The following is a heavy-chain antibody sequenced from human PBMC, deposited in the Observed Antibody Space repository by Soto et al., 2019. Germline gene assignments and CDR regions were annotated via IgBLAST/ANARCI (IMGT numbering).Heavy chain of an antibody. J-gene: IGHJ6*02. CDR1: GYTFTSYY. CDR3: ARAGSGYDLRDYYYYYGMDV. V-gene: IGHV1-46*01. CDR2: INPSGGST. D-gene: IGHD5-12*01. Sequence: ASVKVSCKASGYTFTSYYMHWVRQAPGQGLEWMGIINPSGGSTSYAQKFQGRVTMTRDTSTSIVYMELSSLRSEDTAVYYCARAGSGYDLRDYYYYYGMDVWGQGTTVTVSS.